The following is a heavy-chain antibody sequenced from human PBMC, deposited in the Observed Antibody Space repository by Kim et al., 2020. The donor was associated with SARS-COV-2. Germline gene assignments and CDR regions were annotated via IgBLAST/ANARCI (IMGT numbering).Heavy chain of an antibody. CDR2: IWYDGSNK. Sequence: GGSLRLSCAASGFTFSSYCMHWVRQAPGKGLEWVAVIWYDGSNKYYADSVKGRFTISRDNSKNTLYLQMNSLRAEDTAVYYCAKGAYYDILTGLDYWGQGTLVTVSS. J-gene: IGHJ4*02. CDR1: GFTFSSYC. V-gene: IGHV3-33*06. D-gene: IGHD3-9*01. CDR3: AKGAYYDILTGLDY.